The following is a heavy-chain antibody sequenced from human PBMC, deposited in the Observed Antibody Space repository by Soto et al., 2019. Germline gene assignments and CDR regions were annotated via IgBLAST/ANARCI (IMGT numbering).Heavy chain of an antibody. Sequence: QVHLVQSGAEVKKPGASVKVSCKTSGYTFTSYGINWVRQAPGQGLEWMGWISAYTGNTVYAQMFQGRLTLTTDTSTSTAYMELRRLTSDDTAVYYCERDASGWTWGQGTLVTVSS. CDR1: GYTFTSYG. CDR3: ERDASGWT. J-gene: IGHJ5*02. D-gene: IGHD6-25*01. V-gene: IGHV1-18*01. CDR2: ISAYTGNT.